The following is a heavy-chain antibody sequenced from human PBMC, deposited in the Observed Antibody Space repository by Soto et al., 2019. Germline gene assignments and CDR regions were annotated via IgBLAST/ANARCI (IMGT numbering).Heavy chain of an antibody. J-gene: IGHJ6*02. Sequence: ASGKDPCKAFCYTFTNFGIRGVRQAPGQGLEWMGWISAYNGNTNYAQKLQGRVTMTTDTSTSTAYMELRSLRSDDTAVYYCARDPPPMDVWGQGTTVTVSS. CDR3: ARDPPPMDV. CDR1: CYTFTNFG. CDR2: ISAYNGNT. V-gene: IGHV1-18*01.